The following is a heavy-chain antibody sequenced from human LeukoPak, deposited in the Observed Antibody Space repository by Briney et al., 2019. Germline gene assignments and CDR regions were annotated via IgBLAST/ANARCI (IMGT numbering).Heavy chain of an antibody. V-gene: IGHV3-21*01. CDR1: AFTFSSYS. Sequence: GGSLRLSCAASAFTFSSYSTNWVRQPPGKGLEWVSSISSSSSYIYYADSAKGRFTISRDNAKNSLYLQMNSLRAEDTAVYYSARDWGHYYYYGMDVWGQGTTVTVSS. J-gene: IGHJ6*02. CDR2: ISSSSSYI. D-gene: IGHD3-16*01. CDR3: ARDWGHYYYYGMDV.